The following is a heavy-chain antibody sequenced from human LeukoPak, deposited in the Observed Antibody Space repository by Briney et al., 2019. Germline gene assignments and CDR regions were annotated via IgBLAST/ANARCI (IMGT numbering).Heavy chain of an antibody. CDR2: INSDGSST. D-gene: IGHD3-3*01. CDR3: ARGHYTGNY. V-gene: IGHV3-74*01. Sequence: GGSLRLSCAASGFTFSSYWMHWVRHAPGKGLVWVSRINSDGSSTNYADSVKGRFTISRDNAKNTLYLQMNSLRVEDTAVYYCARGHYTGNYWGQGTLVTVSS. J-gene: IGHJ4*02. CDR1: GFTFSSYW.